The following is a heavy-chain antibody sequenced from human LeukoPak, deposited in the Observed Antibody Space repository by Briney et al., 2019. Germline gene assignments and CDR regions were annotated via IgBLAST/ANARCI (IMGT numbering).Heavy chain of an antibody. V-gene: IGHV3-7*03. CDR3: AREQWELPDY. CDR2: IKQDGSEK. Sequence: GGSLRLSCAASGFTFTRYWMYWVRQAPGKGLEWVANIKQDGSEKYYVDSVKGRFTISRDNARNSLYLQMNSLRAEDTAVYYCAREQWELPDYWGQGTLVTVSS. D-gene: IGHD1-26*01. CDR1: GFTFTRYW. J-gene: IGHJ4*02.